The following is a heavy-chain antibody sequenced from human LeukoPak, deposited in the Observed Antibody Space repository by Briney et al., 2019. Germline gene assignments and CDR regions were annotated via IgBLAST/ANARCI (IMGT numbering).Heavy chain of an antibody. CDR1: GGSFSGYY. J-gene: IGHJ4*02. D-gene: IGHD3-3*01. CDR3: ARHHYDFWSGSPQPYDY. Sequence: PSETLSLTCAVYGGSFSGYYWSWIRQPPGKGLEWIGEINHSGSTNYNPSLKSRVTISVDTSKNQFSLKLSSVTAADTAVYYCARHHYDFWSGSPQPYDYWGQGTLVTVSS. CDR2: INHSGST. V-gene: IGHV4-34*01.